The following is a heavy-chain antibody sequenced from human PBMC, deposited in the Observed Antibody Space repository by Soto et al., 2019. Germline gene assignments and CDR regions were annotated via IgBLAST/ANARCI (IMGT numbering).Heavy chain of an antibody. J-gene: IGHJ3*02. CDR3: TTPCSDSSGYDAFDI. V-gene: IGHV3-15*01. CDR2: IKSKTDGGTT. Sequence: GGSLRLSCAASGFTFSNAWMSWVRQAPGKGLEWVGRIKSKTDGGTTDYAAPVKGRFTISRDDSKNTLYLQMNSLKTEDTAVYYCTTPCSDSSGYDAFDIWGQGTMVTVSS. D-gene: IGHD3-22*01. CDR1: GFTFSNAW.